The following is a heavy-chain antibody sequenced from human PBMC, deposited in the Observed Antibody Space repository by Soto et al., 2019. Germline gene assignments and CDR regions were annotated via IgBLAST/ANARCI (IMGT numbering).Heavy chain of an antibody. J-gene: IGHJ4*02. CDR1: GGTFGNYI. Sequence: QVQLVQSGAEVKKAGSSVKVSCKASGGTFGNYIISWVRQTPGQGLAWLGRILPIVDLTNYAQKFQGRVTFIADKATATAYRELSSLRSEDTAVYYCAASHGARPFSGLAVGGQGTLVTVAS. CDR2: ILPIVDLT. V-gene: IGHV1-69*02. D-gene: IGHD6-6*01. CDR3: AASHGARPFSGLAV.